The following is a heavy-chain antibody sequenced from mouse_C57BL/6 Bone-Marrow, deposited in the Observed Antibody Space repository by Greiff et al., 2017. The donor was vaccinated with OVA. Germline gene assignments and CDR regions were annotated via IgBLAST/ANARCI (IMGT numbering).Heavy chain of an antibody. Sequence: ESGPALVKPSQTVSLTCTVTGYSITNGNHWWNWIRQVSGSKLEWIGYISTSGSTDRNPSLNSRISIPRDTSKNQLFLQLNSVTTEDIATYYCARGDYEGNWFAYWGQGTLVTVSA. CDR3: ARGDYEGNWFAY. CDR1: GYSITNGNHW. CDR2: ISTSGST. J-gene: IGHJ3*01. D-gene: IGHD2-4*01. V-gene: IGHV3-4*01.